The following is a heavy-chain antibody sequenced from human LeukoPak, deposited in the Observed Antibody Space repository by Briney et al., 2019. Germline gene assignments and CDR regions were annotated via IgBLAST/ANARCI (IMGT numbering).Heavy chain of an antibody. Sequence: PGGSLRLSCAASGFTFDDYGMSWVRQAPGKGLEWVSGINWNGGSTGYTESVKGQFTIAGDNAKDSLYLQMNSLRAEDTALYYCARLAAARPRAYYYYYMDVWGKGTTVTVSS. V-gene: IGHV3-20*04. J-gene: IGHJ6*03. CDR1: GFTFDDYG. D-gene: IGHD6-6*01. CDR2: INWNGGST. CDR3: ARLAAARPRAYYYYYMDV.